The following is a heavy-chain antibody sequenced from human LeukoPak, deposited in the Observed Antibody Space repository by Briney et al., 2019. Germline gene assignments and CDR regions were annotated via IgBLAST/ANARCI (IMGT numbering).Heavy chain of an antibody. J-gene: IGHJ4*02. CDR1: GASINSGGYY. CDR2: ISDSGST. V-gene: IGHV4-31*03. Sequence: PSQTLSLTCTVSGASINSGGYYWSWIRQHPGKGLEWIGYISDSGSTDYNPSLKSRVATSIDTSKNQFSLNLSSVTAADTAVYYCARDMTSRWFYYWGQGTLVTVSS. D-gene: IGHD6-13*01. CDR3: ARDMTSRWFYY.